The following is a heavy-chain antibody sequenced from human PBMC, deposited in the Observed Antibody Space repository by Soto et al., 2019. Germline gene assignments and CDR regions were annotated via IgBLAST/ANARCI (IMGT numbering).Heavy chain of an antibody. Sequence: SETLSLTCTVSGGSISSYYWSWIRQPPGKGLEWIGYIYYSGSTNYNPSLKSRVTISVDTSKNQFSLQLSSVTAADTAVYYCARDRGVSSGWHMGYYYRMDVYGQGPTVTVYS. CDR2: IYYSGST. J-gene: IGHJ6*02. D-gene: IGHD6-19*01. CDR3: ARDRGVSSGWHMGYYYRMDV. CDR1: GGSISSYY. V-gene: IGHV4-59*01.